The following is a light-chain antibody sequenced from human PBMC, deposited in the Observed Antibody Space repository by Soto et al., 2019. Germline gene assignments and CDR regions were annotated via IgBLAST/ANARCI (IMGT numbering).Light chain of an antibody. J-gene: IGKJ4*01. CDR1: QSVDND. Sequence: EIVMTQSPATLSVSPGDRATLSCRASQSVDNDLAWYQQKPGQPPRLLIYDASTRATGIPARFSGSHSGTEFTLTISSLLSEDFAVYSCQQYNNWPLTFGGGTKVEIK. V-gene: IGKV3D-15*01. CDR3: QQYNNWPLT. CDR2: DAS.